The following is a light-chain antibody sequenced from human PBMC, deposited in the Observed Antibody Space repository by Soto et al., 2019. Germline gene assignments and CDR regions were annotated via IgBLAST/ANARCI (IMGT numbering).Light chain of an antibody. CDR1: QTIANIY. CDR3: QQYSGSPET. J-gene: IGKJ1*01. V-gene: IGKV3-20*01. CDR2: DTS. Sequence: EIVLTQSPGTLSLSPGERAVLSCRASQTIANIYLAWYQHKPGRPPRLLICDTSTRATGTPDRFIGSGSGTDFTLTISRLEPEDFAVYYCQQYSGSPETFGPGNKVEIK.